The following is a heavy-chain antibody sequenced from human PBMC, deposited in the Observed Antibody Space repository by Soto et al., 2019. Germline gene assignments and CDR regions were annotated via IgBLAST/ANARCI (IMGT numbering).Heavy chain of an antibody. J-gene: IGHJ4*02. CDR3: AKRGGTHWYTIDY. D-gene: IGHD3-10*01. CDR2: ISYDGNTE. CDR1: GFIFRNYG. V-gene: IGHV3-30*18. Sequence: QVQLVESGGGVVQPGGSLRLSCAASGFIFRNYGMHWVRQAPGKGLEWVAVISYDGNTEYYEDSVKGRFTVSRDNSKNTLYLQMHSLRVEDTALYYFAKRGGTHWYTIDYWGQGTVVTVSS.